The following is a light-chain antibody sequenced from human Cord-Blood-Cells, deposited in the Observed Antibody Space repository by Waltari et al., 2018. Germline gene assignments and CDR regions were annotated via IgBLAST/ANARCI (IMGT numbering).Light chain of an antibody. CDR3: QQYGSSPET. CDR2: GAS. CDR1: QSVSSSY. Sequence: EIVLTQSPGTLSLSPGERATLSCRASQSVSSSYLAWYQQKPGQAPRLLIYGASSRATGIPDRCSCSGSGTDFTLTISRLEPEDFAVYYCQQYGSSPETFGQGTKVEIK. V-gene: IGKV3-20*01. J-gene: IGKJ1*01.